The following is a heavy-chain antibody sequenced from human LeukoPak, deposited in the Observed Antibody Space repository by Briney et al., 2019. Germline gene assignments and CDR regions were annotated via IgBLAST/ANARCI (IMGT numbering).Heavy chain of an antibody. J-gene: IGHJ4*02. CDR2: IIPIFGTA. D-gene: IGHD2-2*01. V-gene: IGHV1-69*13. CDR1: GGTFSSYA. Sequence: GASVKVSCKASGGTFSSYAISWVRQAPGQGLEWMGGIIPIFGTANYAQKFQGRVTITADESTSTAYMELSSLRSEDTAVYYCASRIVVVPAAMAPKFDYWGQGTLVAVS. CDR3: ASRIVVVPAAMAPKFDY.